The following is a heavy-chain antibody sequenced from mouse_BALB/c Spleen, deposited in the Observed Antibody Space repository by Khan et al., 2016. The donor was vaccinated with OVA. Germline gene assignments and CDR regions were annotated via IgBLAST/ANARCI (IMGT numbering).Heavy chain of an antibody. V-gene: IGHV3-2*02. CDR2: ISYSGST. Sequence: EVKLEESGPGLVKPSQSLSLTCTVTGYSITSGYGWNWIRQFPGNKLEWMGYISYSGSTNYNPSLKSRISITRDTSKNQFFLQLNSVTTEDTATYYCARTVRIKYWGQGTTLTVSS. CDR3: ARTVRIKY. J-gene: IGHJ2*01. D-gene: IGHD1-1*01. CDR1: GYSITSGYG.